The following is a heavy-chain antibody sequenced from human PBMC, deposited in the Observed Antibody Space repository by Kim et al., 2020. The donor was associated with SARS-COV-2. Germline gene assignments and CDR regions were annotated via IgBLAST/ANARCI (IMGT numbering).Heavy chain of an antibody. CDR1: GFTFSSYA. CDR3: ARSYYASSWFNDY. CDR2: ISYDGSNK. V-gene: IGHV3-30*04. J-gene: IGHJ4*02. D-gene: IGHD3-22*01. Sequence: GGSLRLSCAASGFTFSSYAMHWVRQAPGKGLEWVAVISYDGSNKYYADSVKGRFTISRDNSKNTLYLQMNSLRAEDTAVYYCARSYYASSWFNDYWGQGT.